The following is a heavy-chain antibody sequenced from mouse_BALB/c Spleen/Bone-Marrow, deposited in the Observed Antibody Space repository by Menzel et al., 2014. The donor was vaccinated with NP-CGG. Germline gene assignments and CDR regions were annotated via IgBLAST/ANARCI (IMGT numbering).Heavy chain of an antibody. V-gene: IGHV1-9*01. Sequence: QVQLQQPGAELMKPGASVKISCKATGYTFXSYWIEWVKQRPGHGLEWIGEILPGSGSTNYNEKFKGKATFTADTSSNTAYMQLSSLTSEDSAVYYCGNYYAMDYWGQGTSVTVSS. J-gene: IGHJ4*01. CDR3: GNYYAMDY. CDR1: GYTFXSYW. CDR2: ILPGSGST.